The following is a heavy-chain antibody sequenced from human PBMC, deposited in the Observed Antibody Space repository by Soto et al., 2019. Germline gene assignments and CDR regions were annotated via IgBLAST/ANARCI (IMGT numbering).Heavy chain of an antibody. CDR2: INAGNGNT. Sequence: ASVKVSCKASGYTFTSYAMHWVRQAPGQRLEWMGWINAGNGNTKYSQKFQGRVTITRDTSASTAYMELSSLRSEDTAVYYCARDRDPDLEYYYCYYGMDVWGQGTTVTVSS. J-gene: IGHJ6*02. CDR3: ARDRDPDLEYYYCYYGMDV. V-gene: IGHV1-3*01. CDR1: GYTFTSYA. D-gene: IGHD3-3*01.